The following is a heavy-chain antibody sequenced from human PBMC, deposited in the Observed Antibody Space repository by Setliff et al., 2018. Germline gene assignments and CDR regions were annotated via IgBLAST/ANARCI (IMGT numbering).Heavy chain of an antibody. CDR3: ARELRSPFWHIDY. CDR1: GGSFDSDV. D-gene: IGHD3-16*01. V-gene: IGHV1-69*13. CDR2: LIPILGKT. J-gene: IGHJ4*02. Sequence: SVKVSCKASGGSFDSDVTTWVRQAPGQGLEWMGRLIPILGKTNYAESFQGRVLITADRSTNTVQMQLSSLRSEDTAIYYCARELRSPFWHIDYWGQGSWVTVSS.